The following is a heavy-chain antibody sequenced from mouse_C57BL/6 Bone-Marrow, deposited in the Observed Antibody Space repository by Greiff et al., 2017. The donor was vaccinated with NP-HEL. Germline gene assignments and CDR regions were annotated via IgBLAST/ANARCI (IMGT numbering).Heavy chain of an antibody. J-gene: IGHJ1*03. Sequence: QVHVKQSGPGLVQPSQSLSITCTVSGFSLTSYGVHWVRQSPGKGLEWLGVIWSGGSTDYNAAFISRLSISKDNSKSQVFFKMNSLQADDTAIYYCARRGPLNWDWYFDVWGTGTTVTVSS. CDR2: IWSGGST. CDR1: GFSLTSYG. CDR3: ARRGPLNWDWYFDV. V-gene: IGHV2-2*01. D-gene: IGHD4-1*01.